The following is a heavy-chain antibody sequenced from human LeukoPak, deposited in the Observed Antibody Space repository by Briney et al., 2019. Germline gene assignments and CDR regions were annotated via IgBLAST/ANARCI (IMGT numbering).Heavy chain of an antibody. J-gene: IGHJ2*01. V-gene: IGHV4-31*03. D-gene: IGHD3-3*01. CDR3: ARAILTPSGYVWYFDL. CDR2: IYYSGST. Sequence: SESLSLTCTVSGGSISSGGYYWSWIRQHPGKGLEWIGYIYYSGSTYYNPSLKSRLTISVDTSKNQFSLKLSSVTAADTAVYFCARAILTPSGYVWYFDLWGRGTLVTV. CDR1: GGSISSGGYY.